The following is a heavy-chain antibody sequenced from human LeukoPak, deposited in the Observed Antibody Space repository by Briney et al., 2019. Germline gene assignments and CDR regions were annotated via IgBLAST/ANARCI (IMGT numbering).Heavy chain of an antibody. D-gene: IGHD6-13*01. Sequence: SETLSLTCIVSGGSISSYYWSWIRQPPGKGLEWIGYIYHTGTTNYNPSLKSRLTISVDTSKNQFSLKLSSVTAADTAVYYCAGQNPAAEGQGLDYWGQGALVTVSS. V-gene: IGHV4-59*08. CDR2: IYHTGTT. J-gene: IGHJ4*02. CDR1: GGSISSYY. CDR3: AGQNPAAEGQGLDY.